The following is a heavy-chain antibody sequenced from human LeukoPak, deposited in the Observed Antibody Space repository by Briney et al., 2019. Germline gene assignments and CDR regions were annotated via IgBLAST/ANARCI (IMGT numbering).Heavy chain of an antibody. D-gene: IGHD3-10*01. V-gene: IGHV5-51*01. CDR3: ARLSGSGGYRFDY. CDR2: IYTGDSET. J-gene: IGHJ4*02. CDR1: GYRFTNYR. Sequence: GGSLQISCRGSGYRFTNYRIAWVRQLPGKGLEWMGIIYTGDSETTYSPSLQGQVTISADKSISTAYLQWSSLKASDTAMYYCARLSGSGGYRFDYWGQGTLVTVSS.